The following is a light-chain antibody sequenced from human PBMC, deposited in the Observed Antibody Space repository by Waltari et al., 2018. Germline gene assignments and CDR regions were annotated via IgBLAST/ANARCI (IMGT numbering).Light chain of an antibody. CDR2: KAS. CDR3: QQYNSYPYT. V-gene: IGKV1-5*03. CDR1: QSISSW. Sequence: DIQMTQSLSTLSASVGDRVTITCRASQSISSWLAWYKQKPGKAPKLLIYKASSLESGVPSRFSGSGSGTEFTLTISSLQPDDFATYYCQQYNSYPYTFGQGTKLEIK. J-gene: IGKJ2*01.